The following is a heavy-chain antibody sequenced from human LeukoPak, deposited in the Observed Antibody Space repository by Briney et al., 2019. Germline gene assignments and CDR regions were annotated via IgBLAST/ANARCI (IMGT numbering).Heavy chain of an antibody. CDR2: ICTSGST. CDR3: ARTTYYYDSSGYYYSWFDP. Sequence: SETLSLTCTVSGGSISSYYWSWIRQPAGKGLEWIGRICTSGSTNYNPSLKSRVTMSVDTSKNQFSLKLSSVTAADTAVYYCARTTYYYDSSGYYYSWFDPWGQGTLVTVSS. CDR1: GGSISSYY. V-gene: IGHV4-4*07. D-gene: IGHD3-22*01. J-gene: IGHJ5*02.